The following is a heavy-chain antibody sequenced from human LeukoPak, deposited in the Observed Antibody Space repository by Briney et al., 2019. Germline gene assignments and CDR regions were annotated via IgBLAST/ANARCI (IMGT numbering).Heavy chain of an antibody. CDR2: IKRDGSEK. D-gene: IGHD2-2*01. Sequence: PGGSLRLSCAASGFTFSNYWMSWVRKAPGKGLEWVANIKRDGSEKYYVDSVGGRFTISRDNAKSSLYLQMNSLRVEDTAVYYCARDYQGHFEYWGQGTPVTVSS. CDR1: GFTFSNYW. J-gene: IGHJ4*02. CDR3: ARDYQGHFEY. V-gene: IGHV3-7*05.